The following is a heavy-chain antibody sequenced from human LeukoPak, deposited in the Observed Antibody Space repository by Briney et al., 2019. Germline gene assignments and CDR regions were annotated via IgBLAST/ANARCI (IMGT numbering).Heavy chain of an antibody. J-gene: IGHJ6*02. CDR2: VSYDGSNK. V-gene: IGHV3-30*18. CDR3: AKITMVRGAQHGMDV. CDR1: GFTFSSYG. D-gene: IGHD3-10*01. Sequence: GGSLRLSCAASGFTFSSYGMHWVRQAPGKGLEWEAVVSYDGSNKYYADSVKGRFTISRDNSKNTLYLQMNSLRAEDTAVYYCAKITMVRGAQHGMDVWGQGTTVTVSS.